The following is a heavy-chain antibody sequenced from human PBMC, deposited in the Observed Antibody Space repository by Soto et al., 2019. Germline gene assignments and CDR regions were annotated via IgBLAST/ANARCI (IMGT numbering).Heavy chain of an antibody. CDR1: GGSISNYY. Sequence: PSETLSLTWTVSGGSISNYYWSWIRQPPGKGLEWIGYVYYSGSTNYNPSLKSRVTISLDTSKNQFSLKLSSVTAADTAVYYCARAGAATLSDYWGQGTLVTVSS. V-gene: IGHV4-59*01. D-gene: IGHD2-15*01. CDR3: ARAGAATLSDY. J-gene: IGHJ4*02. CDR2: VYYSGST.